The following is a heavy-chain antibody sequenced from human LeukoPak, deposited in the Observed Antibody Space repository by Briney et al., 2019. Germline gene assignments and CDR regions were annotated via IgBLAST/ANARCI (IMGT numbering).Heavy chain of an antibody. J-gene: IGHJ4*02. D-gene: IGHD4-17*01. CDR1: GGSISSYY. CDR2: IYTSGST. Sequence: SETLSLTCTVSGGSISSYYWSWIRQPAGKGLEWIGRIYTSGSTNYNPFLKSRVTMSVDTSKNQFSLKLSSVTAADTAVYYCARRVELDGDFHFDYWGQGTLVTVSS. CDR3: ARRVELDGDFHFDY. V-gene: IGHV4-4*07.